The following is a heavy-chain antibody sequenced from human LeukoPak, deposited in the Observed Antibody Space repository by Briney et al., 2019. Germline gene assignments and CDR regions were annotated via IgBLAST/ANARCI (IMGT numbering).Heavy chain of an antibody. CDR2: ISASGGDT. CDR1: GFTFDDYA. CDR3: ARGGGYNGYGFDY. Sequence: GGSLRLSCAASGFTFDDYAMHWVRQAPGTGLEWVSGISASGGDTYFPDSVKGRFSISRDNSKNTLSLQMNSLRAEDSAVYYCARGGGYNGYGFDYWGRGTLVTVSS. D-gene: IGHD5-12*01. J-gene: IGHJ4*02. V-gene: IGHV3-23*01.